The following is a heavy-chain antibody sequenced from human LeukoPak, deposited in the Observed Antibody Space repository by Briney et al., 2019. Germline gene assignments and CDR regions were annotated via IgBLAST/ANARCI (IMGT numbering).Heavy chain of an antibody. V-gene: IGHV3-66*01. CDR2: IYSGGTT. J-gene: IGHJ4*02. Sequence: GGSLRLSCAASGFTVSSNYMSWVRQAPGKGLEWVSVIYSGGTTYYADSVKGRFTISRDNSKNTLYLQMNSLRAEDTAVYYCARASILRYFDWLSNPIDYWGQGTLVTVSS. D-gene: IGHD3-9*01. CDR3: ARASILRYFDWLSNPIDY. CDR1: GFTVSSNY.